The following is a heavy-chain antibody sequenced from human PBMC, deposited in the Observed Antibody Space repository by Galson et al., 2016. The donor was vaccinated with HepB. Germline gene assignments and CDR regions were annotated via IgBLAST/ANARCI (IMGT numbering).Heavy chain of an antibody. CDR2: IVYDGSHK. CDR3: AKIYDEFWSGYYYYHYGLDV. CDR1: GVIFSKYA. Sequence: SLRLSCAASGVIFSKYAMHWVRQAPGQGLEWVAVIVYDGSHKYYAESVKGRFIISRDNPKNTLHLQMNGLRPEDTAVYYCAKIYDEFWSGYYYYHYGLDVWGKGTRVTVSS. V-gene: IGHV3-30*18. J-gene: IGHJ6*04. D-gene: IGHD3-3*01.